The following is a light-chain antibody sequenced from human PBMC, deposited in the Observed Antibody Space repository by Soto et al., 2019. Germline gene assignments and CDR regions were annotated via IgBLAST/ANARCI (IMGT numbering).Light chain of an antibody. CDR2: GAS. CDR1: QSVSSN. Sequence: EIVMTQSPANLSVSPGERATLSCRATQSVSSNLAWYQQKPGQGPRLLIYGASTRATSIPARFSGSGSGTDFTLTISRLEPEYFAVYYCQQYGWSPPYTFGQGTKLDIK. J-gene: IGKJ2*01. CDR3: QQYGWSPPYT. V-gene: IGKV3-15*01.